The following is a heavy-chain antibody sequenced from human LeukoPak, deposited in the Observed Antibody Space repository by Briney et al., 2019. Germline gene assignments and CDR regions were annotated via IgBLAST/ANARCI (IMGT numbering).Heavy chain of an antibody. D-gene: IGHD4-17*01. Sequence: SETLSLTCAVFGGSFSGYYWSWIRQSPGKGLEWIGDINHGGITNYSPSLKSRVSVATDTFKKQFSLRLTSVTAADTAVYFCARGRVTTVTSYIDYWGQGTLVTVSS. CDR3: ARGRVTTVTSYIDY. CDR1: GGSFSGYY. V-gene: IGHV4-34*01. CDR2: INHGGIT. J-gene: IGHJ4*02.